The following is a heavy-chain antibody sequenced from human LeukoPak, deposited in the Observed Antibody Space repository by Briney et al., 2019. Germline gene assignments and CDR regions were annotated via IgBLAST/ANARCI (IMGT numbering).Heavy chain of an antibody. Sequence: GGSLRLSYAASGFTFTSYWMHWVRQAPGKGLVWVSRINSDGSSTSHADSVKGRFTISRDNAKNTLYLQMNSLRAEDIAVYYCAGEGNYYGSGSYYKPLDYWGQGTLVTVSS. J-gene: IGHJ4*02. D-gene: IGHD3-10*01. CDR2: INSDGSST. V-gene: IGHV3-74*01. CDR3: AGEGNYYGSGSYYKPLDY. CDR1: GFTFTSYW.